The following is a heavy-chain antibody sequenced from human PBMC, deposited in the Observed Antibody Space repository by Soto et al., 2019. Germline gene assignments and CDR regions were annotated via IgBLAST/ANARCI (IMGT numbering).Heavy chain of an antibody. D-gene: IGHD3-22*01. Sequence: SETLSLTCTVSGGSISSGDYYWSWIRQPPGKGLEWIGYIYSTESTYYNPSLKSRLSISVDMSASQFSLKLSSVTVADTAVYYCARSDSSGKTRYYFDHWGQGTLVTVSS. CDR2: IYSTEST. J-gene: IGHJ4*02. CDR1: GGSISSGDYY. CDR3: ARSDSSGKTRYYFDH. V-gene: IGHV4-30-4*01.